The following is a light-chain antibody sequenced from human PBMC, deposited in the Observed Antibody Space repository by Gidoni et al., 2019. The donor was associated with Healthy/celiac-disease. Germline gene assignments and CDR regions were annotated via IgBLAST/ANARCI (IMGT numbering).Light chain of an antibody. V-gene: IGLV3-25*03. CDR1: ALPKQY. CDR3: QSADSSGTGV. Sequence: SYDLTQPPSVSVSPGQTARITCPGDALPKQYAYWYPQKPGQAPVLVIYKDSERPSGIPERFSGSSSGTTVTLTISGVQAEDEADYYCQSADSSGTGVFGGGTKLTVL. CDR2: KDS. J-gene: IGLJ2*01.